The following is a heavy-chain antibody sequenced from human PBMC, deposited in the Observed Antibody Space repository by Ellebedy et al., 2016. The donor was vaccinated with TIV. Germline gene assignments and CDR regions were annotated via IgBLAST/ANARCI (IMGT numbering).Heavy chain of an antibody. CDR2: ITTSGGST. D-gene: IGHD3-16*01. J-gene: IGHJ4*02. V-gene: IGHV3-23*01. CDR1: GFTFSDYV. Sequence: GGSLRLXXAASGFTFSDYVMSWVRQTPGKGLEWVSGITTSGGSTYYADSVKGRFTISRDNSKNTLNLQMDSLRAEDTAIYYCVKDLSFSYDNWGYLDYWGQGTVVTVSS. CDR3: VKDLSFSYDNWGYLDY.